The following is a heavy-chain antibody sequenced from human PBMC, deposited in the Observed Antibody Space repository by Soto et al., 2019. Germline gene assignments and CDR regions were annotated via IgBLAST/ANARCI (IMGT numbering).Heavy chain of an antibody. CDR2: ISGSDGST. CDR1: GFTFSSYA. J-gene: IGHJ4*02. D-gene: IGHD6-13*01. CDR3: ARQSSSWYFDY. V-gene: IGHV3-23*01. Sequence: EVQLLESGGGLVQPGGSLRLSCAASGFTFSSYAMNWVRQAPGKGLEWVSVISGSDGSTYYADSVKGRFTISRDNSKNPLNLQMNSLRAEDTAVYYCARQSSSWYFDYWGQGTLVTVSS.